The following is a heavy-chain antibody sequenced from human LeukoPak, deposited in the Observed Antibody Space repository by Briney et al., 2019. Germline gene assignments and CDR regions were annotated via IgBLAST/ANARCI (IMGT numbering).Heavy chain of an antibody. CDR2: ISYDGSNK. D-gene: IGHD3-16*01. Sequence: GGSLRLSCAASGFTFSSYGMHWVRQAPGKGLEWVAVISYDGSNKYYADSVKGRFTISRDNSKNTLYLQMNSLRAEDTAVYYCAKVSPTFPFDYWGQGTLVTVSS. V-gene: IGHV3-30*18. CDR3: AKVSPTFPFDY. J-gene: IGHJ4*02. CDR1: GFTFSSYG.